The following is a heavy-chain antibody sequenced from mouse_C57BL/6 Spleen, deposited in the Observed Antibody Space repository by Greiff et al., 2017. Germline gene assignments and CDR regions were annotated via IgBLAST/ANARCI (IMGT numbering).Heavy chain of an antibody. CDR3: ARQGVYYGSSYWYFDV. D-gene: IGHD1-1*01. CDR2: ISGGGGNT. Sequence: EVNVVESGGGLVKPGGSLKLSCAASGFTFSSYTMSWVRQTPEKRLEWVATISGGGGNTYYPDSVKGRFTISRDNAKNTLYLQMSSLRSEDTALYYCARQGVYYGSSYWYFDVWGTGTTVTVSS. V-gene: IGHV5-9*01. CDR1: GFTFSSYT. J-gene: IGHJ1*03.